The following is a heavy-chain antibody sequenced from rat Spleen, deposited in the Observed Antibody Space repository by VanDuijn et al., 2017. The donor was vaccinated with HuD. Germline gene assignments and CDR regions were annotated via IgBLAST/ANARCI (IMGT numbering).Heavy chain of an antibody. D-gene: IGHD2-2*01. CDR1: GFTFSDYY. CDR2: VGYDGSST. J-gene: IGHJ1*01. Sequence: EVQLVESGGGLVQPGRSLKLSCAASGFTFSDYYMAWVRQAPAKGLEWVATVGYDGSSTYYRDSVKGRFTISRDNEKSTLYLQMDSLRSEDTATYYCARAGYLRDWYFDFWGPGTMVTVSS. CDR3: ARAGYLRDWYFDF. V-gene: IGHV5-7*01.